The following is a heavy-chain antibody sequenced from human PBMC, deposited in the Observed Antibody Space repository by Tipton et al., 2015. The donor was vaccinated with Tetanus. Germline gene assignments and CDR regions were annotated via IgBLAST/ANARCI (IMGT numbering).Heavy chain of an antibody. Sequence: GLVKPSETLSLTCTVSGGSISSSSYYWGWIRQPPGKGLEWIGSIYYSGSTYYNPSLKSRVTISVDTPKNHFSLKLSSVTAADTAVYYCAVRGCTNGVCYRDYWGQGTLVTVSS. CDR1: GGSISSSSYY. CDR2: IYYSGST. D-gene: IGHD2-8*01. CDR3: AVRGCTNGVCYRDY. J-gene: IGHJ4*02. V-gene: IGHV4-39*01.